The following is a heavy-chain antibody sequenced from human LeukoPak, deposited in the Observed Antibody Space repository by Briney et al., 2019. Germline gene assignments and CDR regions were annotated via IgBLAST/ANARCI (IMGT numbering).Heavy chain of an antibody. CDR1: GFTFSSYA. CDR3: ARNTSGFKLGDAFDI. CDR2: ISGSAYST. D-gene: IGHD3-22*01. J-gene: IGHJ3*02. V-gene: IGHV3-23*01. Sequence: PGGSLRLFCAASGFTFSSYAMTWVRQAPGKGLEWNSAISGSAYSTSYADSVKGRFTISRDNSKNTLYLQMNSLRAEDTAIYYCARNTSGFKLGDAFDIWGQGTMATVSS.